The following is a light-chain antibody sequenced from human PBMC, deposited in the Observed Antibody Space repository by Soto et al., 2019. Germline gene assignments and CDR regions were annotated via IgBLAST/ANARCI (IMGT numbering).Light chain of an antibody. J-gene: IGKJ3*01. CDR3: HQYGSSPFT. V-gene: IGKV3-20*01. Sequence: EIVLTQSPGTLALSPGERATLSCRASQSVNSNYLTCYQQKRGQAPRLLIHAASSRATGIPDRFSGSGSGTDFTLTISRLEPEDFAVYYCHQYGSSPFTFGPGTKVVIK. CDR2: AAS. CDR1: QSVNSNY.